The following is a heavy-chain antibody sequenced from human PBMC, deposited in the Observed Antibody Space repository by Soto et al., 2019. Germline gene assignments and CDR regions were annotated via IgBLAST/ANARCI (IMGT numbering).Heavy chain of an antibody. CDR2: ISSSSSYI. V-gene: IGHV3-21*01. CDR1: GFTFSSYS. D-gene: IGHD2-2*01. CDR3: ARDRNSSSTSCFDP. Sequence: EVQLVESGGGLVKPGGSLRLSCAASGFTFSSYSMNWVRQAPGKGLEWVSSISSSSSYIYYADSVKGRFTISRDNAKNSLYLQMNSLRAEDTAVYYCARDRNSSSTSCFDPWGQGTLVTVSS. J-gene: IGHJ5*02.